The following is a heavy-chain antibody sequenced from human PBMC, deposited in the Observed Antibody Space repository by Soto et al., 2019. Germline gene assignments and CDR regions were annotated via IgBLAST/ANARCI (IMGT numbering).Heavy chain of an antibody. CDR2: IKQDGSEK. D-gene: IGHD2-15*01. Sequence: GGSLRLSCAASGFTFSSYWMSWVRQAPGKGLEWVANIKQDGSEKYYVDSVKGRFTISRDNAKNSLYLQMNSLTAEDTDVYYCAREDCRGGSCFYYYYYMDVWGKGTTVTVS. CDR1: GFTFSSYW. V-gene: IGHV3-7*05. CDR3: AREDCRGGSCFYYYYYMDV. J-gene: IGHJ6*03.